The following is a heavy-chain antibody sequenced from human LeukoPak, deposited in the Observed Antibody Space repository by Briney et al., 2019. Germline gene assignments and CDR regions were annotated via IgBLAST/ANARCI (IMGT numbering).Heavy chain of an antibody. Sequence: SETLSLTCTVSGGSISTSSYYWGWIRQPPGKGLEWIGTIYYSGSTHYDPSLKSRVTISVDRSENQFSLKLTSVTAADTAVYFCARGGGDYVGWFDPWGQGTLITVSS. V-gene: IGHV4-39*02. CDR3: ARGGGDYVGWFDP. J-gene: IGHJ5*02. CDR2: IYYSGST. CDR1: GGSISTSSYY. D-gene: IGHD4-17*01.